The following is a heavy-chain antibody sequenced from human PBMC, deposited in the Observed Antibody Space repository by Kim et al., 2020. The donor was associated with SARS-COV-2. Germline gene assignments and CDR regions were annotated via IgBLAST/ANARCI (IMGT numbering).Heavy chain of an antibody. V-gene: IGHV1-24*01. CDR1: GYTLTELS. Sequence: ASVKVSCKVSGYTLTELSMHWVRQAPGKGLEWMGGFDPEDGETIYAQKFKGRVTMTEDTSTDTAYMALSSLRSEETAVYYCATEILTVGAFDIWGQGTMVTVSS. CDR3: ATEILTVGAFDI. J-gene: IGHJ3*02. D-gene: IGHD4-17*01. CDR2: FDPEDGET.